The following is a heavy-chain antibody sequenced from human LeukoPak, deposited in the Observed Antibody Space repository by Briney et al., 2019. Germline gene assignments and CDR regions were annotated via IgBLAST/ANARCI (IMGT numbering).Heavy chain of an antibody. CDR3: AKAITYSGSYCFDY. V-gene: IGHV3-9*01. CDR2: ISWNSGKI. CDR1: GVTFDNYA. Sequence: TGGSLRLSCAASGVTFDNYAMHWVRQAPGKGQEWVSSISWNSGKIDYADSVKGRFTVSRDNAKNSLYLQMNSLRAEDTALYYCAKAITYSGSYCFDYWGQGTPVTVSS. D-gene: IGHD1-26*01. J-gene: IGHJ4*02.